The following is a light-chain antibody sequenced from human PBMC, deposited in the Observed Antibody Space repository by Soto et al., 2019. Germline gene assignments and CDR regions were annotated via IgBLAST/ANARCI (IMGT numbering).Light chain of an antibody. V-gene: IGLV2-14*01. CDR3: SSYTSSSTV. CDR2: DVS. J-gene: IGLJ3*02. Sequence: QSALTQPASASGSPGQSITISCTGTSSDVGGYNYVSWYQQHPGKAPKLMIYDVSNRPSGVSNRFSGSKSGNTASLTISGIQAEDEADYYCSSYTSSSTVFGGGTQLTVL. CDR1: SSDVGGYNY.